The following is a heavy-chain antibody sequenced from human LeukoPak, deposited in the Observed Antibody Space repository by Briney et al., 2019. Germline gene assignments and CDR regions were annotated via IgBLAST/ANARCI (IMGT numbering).Heavy chain of an antibody. Sequence: PSQTLSLTCTVSGGSISSGGYYWSWIRQPPGKGLEWIGYIYYSGSTNYNPSLKSRVTISVDTSKNQSSLKLSSVTAADTAVYYCARVAKPFLVGLWTGFDYWGQGTLVTVSS. CDR1: GGSISSGGYY. D-gene: IGHD1-26*01. V-gene: IGHV4-61*08. CDR2: IYYSGST. CDR3: ARVAKPFLVGLWTGFDY. J-gene: IGHJ4*02.